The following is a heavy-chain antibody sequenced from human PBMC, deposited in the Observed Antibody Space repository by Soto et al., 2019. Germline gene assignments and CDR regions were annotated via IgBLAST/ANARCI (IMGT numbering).Heavy chain of an antibody. CDR1: SGSISSSYW. CDR2: ISHSGST. D-gene: IGHD3-16*02. J-gene: IGHJ4*02. CDR3: AKGSLVTIDIVDVVK. V-gene: IGHV4-4*02. Sequence: QVQLQESGPGLVKPSGTLSLTCTVSSGSISSSYWWSWVRQPPGKGLEWIGEISHSGSTNYNPSLKSRVTTSVDKSKNQFSLNVNSMTATDKDVYFCAKGSLVTIDIVDVVKWGKETRVIVSS.